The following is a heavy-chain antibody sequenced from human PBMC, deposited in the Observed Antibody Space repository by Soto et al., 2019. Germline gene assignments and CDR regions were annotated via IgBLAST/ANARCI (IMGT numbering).Heavy chain of an antibody. CDR2: IYYSGST. J-gene: IGHJ6*04. Sequence: SETLSLTCTVSGGSIISSSYYWGWIRQPPGKGLEWIGSIYYSGSTYYNPSLKSRFTISRDNSKNTLYLQMNSLRGEDTAVYYCARDLRGITPWPGYYYVMAVWGKGTTVPVSS. D-gene: IGHD3-10*01. V-gene: IGHV4-39*02. CDR3: ARDLRGITPWPGYYYVMAV. CDR1: GGSIISSSYY.